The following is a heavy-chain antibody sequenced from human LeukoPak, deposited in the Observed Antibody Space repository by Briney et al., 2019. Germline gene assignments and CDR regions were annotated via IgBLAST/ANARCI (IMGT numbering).Heavy chain of an antibody. Sequence: PGGSLRLSCAASGFTFSSYSMNWVRQAPGKGLEWVSSISSSSSYIYYADSVKGRFTISRDNAKNSLYLQMNSLRAEDTAVYYCARAPLAAGTRDFDYWGQGTLATVSS. V-gene: IGHV3-21*01. CDR2: ISSSSSYI. J-gene: IGHJ4*02. CDR3: ARAPLAAGTRDFDY. CDR1: GFTFSSYS. D-gene: IGHD6-13*01.